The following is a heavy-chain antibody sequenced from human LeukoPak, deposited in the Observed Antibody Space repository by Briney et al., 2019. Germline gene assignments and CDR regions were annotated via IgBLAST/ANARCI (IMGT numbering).Heavy chain of an antibody. D-gene: IGHD3-3*01. J-gene: IGHJ4*02. CDR2: FYHSGST. CDR3: ARLPYDFWSGNFDY. V-gene: IGHV4-38-2*01. CDR1: GLSISSGYY. Sequence: PSETLSPTCAVSGLSISSGYYWGWIRQPPGKGLEWIGIFYHSGSTYYNPSLKSRVTISVDTSKNQFSLKLTSVTAADTAVYYCARLPYDFWSGNFDYWGQGTLVTVSS.